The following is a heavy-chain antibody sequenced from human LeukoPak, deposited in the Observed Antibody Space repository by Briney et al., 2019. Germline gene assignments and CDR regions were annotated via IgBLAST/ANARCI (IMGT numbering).Heavy chain of an antibody. D-gene: IGHD2-2*03. Sequence: SETLSLTCAVSGGSISSSNWWSWVRQPPGKGLEWIGEIYHSGSTNYNPSLKSRVTISVDKSKNQFSLKLSSVTAADTAVYYCARRGYCSSTSCYGRDGFDYWGQGTLVTVSS. CDR2: IYHSGST. V-gene: IGHV4-4*02. J-gene: IGHJ4*02. CDR3: ARRGYCSSTSCYGRDGFDY. CDR1: GGSISSSNW.